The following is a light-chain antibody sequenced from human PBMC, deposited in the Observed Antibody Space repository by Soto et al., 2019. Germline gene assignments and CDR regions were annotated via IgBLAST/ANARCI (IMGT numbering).Light chain of an antibody. V-gene: IGKV1-5*03. CDR2: KAS. CDR3: QQYNSYPYT. J-gene: IGKJ2*01. Sequence: DIPMTQSPSTLSASVGDRVTITCRASQSISSWLAWYQQKPRKAPKLLIYKASSLESGVPSRFSGSGSGTEFTLTISSLQPDDFATYYCQQYNSYPYTFGQGTKLEIK. CDR1: QSISSW.